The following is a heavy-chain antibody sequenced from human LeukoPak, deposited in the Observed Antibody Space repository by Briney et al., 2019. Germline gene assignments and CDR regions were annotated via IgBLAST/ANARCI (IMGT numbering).Heavy chain of an antibody. Sequence: GGSLRLSCAASGFTFTTYWMHWVRQAPGKGLVWVSHINSDGSITSYADSVKGRFTISRGNAKNTLYLQMNSLRAEDTAVYYCARDAVDTANAVWGQGTTVTVSS. J-gene: IGHJ6*02. CDR1: GFTFTTYW. D-gene: IGHD5-18*01. CDR2: INSDGSIT. V-gene: IGHV3-74*01. CDR3: ARDAVDTANAV.